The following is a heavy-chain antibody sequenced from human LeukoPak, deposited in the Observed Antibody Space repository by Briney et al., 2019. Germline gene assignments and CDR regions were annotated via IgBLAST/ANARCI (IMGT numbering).Heavy chain of an antibody. CDR1: GFTFSSYW. J-gene: IGHJ4*02. CDR3: AKDHGLSSSLGY. D-gene: IGHD6-6*01. V-gene: IGHV3-30*02. Sequence: GGSLRLSCAASGFTFSSYWMSWVRQAPGKGLEWVAFIRYDGSNKYYADSVKGRFTISRDNSKNTLYLQMNSLRAEDTAVYYCAKDHGLSSSLGYWGQGTLVTVSS. CDR2: IRYDGSNK.